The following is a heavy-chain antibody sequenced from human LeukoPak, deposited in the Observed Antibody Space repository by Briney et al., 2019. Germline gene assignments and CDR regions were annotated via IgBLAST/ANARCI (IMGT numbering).Heavy chain of an antibody. Sequence: PGGSLRLSCRGSDFTFADFAMTWVRQAPGKGPEWVSTISGNGFNKFYADSVAGRFTISRDNSNKMIHLRLDRLGVADTALYYCAKDRATGYSYGQGYYFGLDVWGHGTFVTVSS. CDR3: AKDRATGYSYGQGYYFGLDV. CDR2: ISGNGFNK. J-gene: IGHJ6*01. D-gene: IGHD5-18*01. V-gene: IGHV3-23*01. CDR1: DFTFADFA.